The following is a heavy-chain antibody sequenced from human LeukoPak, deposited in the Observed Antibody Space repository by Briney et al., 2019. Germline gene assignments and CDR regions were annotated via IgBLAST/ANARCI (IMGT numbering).Heavy chain of an antibody. Sequence: GGSLRLSRAASGFPFSTYAMTWVRQAPGKGLEWVSSISGSGASTFYADSVKGRFTISRDNSKNTLYLQMNSLRAEDTAVYYCSKRNSAWGQGTLVTVSS. J-gene: IGHJ5*02. CDR1: GFPFSTYA. D-gene: IGHD1-14*01. CDR2: ISGSGAST. V-gene: IGHV3-23*01. CDR3: SKRNSA.